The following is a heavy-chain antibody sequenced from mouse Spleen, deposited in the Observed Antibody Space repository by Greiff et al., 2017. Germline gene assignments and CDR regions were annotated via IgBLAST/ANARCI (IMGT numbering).Heavy chain of an antibody. V-gene: IGHV2-9*02. J-gene: IGHJ2*01. CDR3: AREGDRHDGYFDY. CDR1: GFSLTSYG. D-gene: IGHD2-14*01. Sequence: VKLEESGPGLVAPSQSLSITCTVSGFSLTSYGVHWVRQPPGKGLEWLGVIWAGGSTNYNSALMSRLSISKDNSKSQVFLKMNSLQTDDTAMYYCAREGDRHDGYFDYWGQGTTLTVSS. CDR2: IWAGGST.